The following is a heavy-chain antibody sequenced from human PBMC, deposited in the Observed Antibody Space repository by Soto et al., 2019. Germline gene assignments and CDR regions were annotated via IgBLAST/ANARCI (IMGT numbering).Heavy chain of an antibody. V-gene: IGHV3-23*01. CDR3: AKEVLGYCSGGSCFFDC. Sequence: GGSLRLSFAASGFTFSSYAMSWVRQAPGKGLEWVSAISGSGGSTYYAASVKGRFTISRDNSKNTLYLQMNSLRAEDTAVYYCAKEVLGYCSGGSCFFDCWGQGTLVTVSS. CDR2: ISGSGGST. CDR1: GFTFSSYA. J-gene: IGHJ4*02. D-gene: IGHD2-15*01.